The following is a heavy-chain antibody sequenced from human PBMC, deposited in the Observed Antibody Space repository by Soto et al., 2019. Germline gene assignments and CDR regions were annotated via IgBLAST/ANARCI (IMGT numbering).Heavy chain of an antibody. V-gene: IGHV4-4*02. CDR2: IYHSGST. J-gene: IGHJ6*02. D-gene: IGHD3-10*02. CDR3: ASVRGQYYYGMDV. CDR1: GGSISISNW. Sequence: SETLSTKCDVSGGSISISNWWSWVRQPPGKGLEWIGEIYHSGSTNYNPSLKSRVTISVDKSKNQFSLKLSSVTAADTAVYYCASVRGQYYYGMDVWGQGTTVT.